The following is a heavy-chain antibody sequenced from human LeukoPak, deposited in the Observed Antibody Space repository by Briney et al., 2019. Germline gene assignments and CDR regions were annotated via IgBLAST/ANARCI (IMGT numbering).Heavy chain of an antibody. CDR2: MHTSGSS. Sequence: PSETLSLTCSVSDGSISGYYWSWIRQPAGKGLEWIGRMHTSGSSNYNVSLKSRITMSVDTSRNQFALRLSSVTAADTAIYYCARYLGSGWYDYWGQGTLVTVSS. CDR3: ARYLGSGWYDY. D-gene: IGHD6-13*01. J-gene: IGHJ4*02. CDR1: DGSISGYY. V-gene: IGHV4-4*07.